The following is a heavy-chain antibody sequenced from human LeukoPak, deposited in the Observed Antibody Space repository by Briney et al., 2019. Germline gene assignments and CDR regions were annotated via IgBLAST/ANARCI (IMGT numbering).Heavy chain of an antibody. CDR3: AGQVRGYSYGYLDY. Sequence: ASVKVSCKASGYTFTSYYMHWVRQAPGQGLELMGIITPSSGSTSYAQKSQGRVTMTRDTSTSTVYMELSSLRSEDTAVYYCAGQVRGYSYGYLDYWGQGTLVTVSS. CDR1: GYTFTSYY. CDR2: ITPSSGST. V-gene: IGHV1-46*01. D-gene: IGHD5-18*01. J-gene: IGHJ4*02.